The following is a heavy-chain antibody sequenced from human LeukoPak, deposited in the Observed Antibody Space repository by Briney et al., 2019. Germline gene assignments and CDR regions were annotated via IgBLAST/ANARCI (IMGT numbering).Heavy chain of an antibody. Sequence: PSETLSLTCAVYGGSFSGYYWSWIRQPPGKWLEWIGEINHSGSTNYNPSLKSRVTISVDTSKNQFSLKLSSVTAADTAVYYCARTYGSGSYGFNYNWFDPWGQGTLVTVSS. CDR1: GGSFSGYY. V-gene: IGHV4-34*01. CDR3: ARTYGSGSYGFNYNWFDP. CDR2: INHSGST. D-gene: IGHD3-10*01. J-gene: IGHJ5*02.